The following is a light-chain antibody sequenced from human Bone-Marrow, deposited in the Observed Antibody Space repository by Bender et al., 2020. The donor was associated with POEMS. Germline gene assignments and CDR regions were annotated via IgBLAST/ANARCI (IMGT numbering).Light chain of an antibody. CDR2: EVD. CDR3: CSYADNSVWV. J-gene: IGLJ3*02. V-gene: IGLV2-23*02. Sequence: QSALTQPASVSGSLGQSITISCTGTSSDVGGYNYVSWYQQHPGKAPKVIIYEVDKRPSGVPRRFSGSKSDNTASLTISGLQAEDEADFYCCSYADNSVWVFGGGTKLTVL. CDR1: SSDVGGYNY.